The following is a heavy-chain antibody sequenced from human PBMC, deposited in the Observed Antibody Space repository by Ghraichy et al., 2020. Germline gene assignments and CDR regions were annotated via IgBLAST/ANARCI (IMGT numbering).Heavy chain of an antibody. Sequence: ETLSLTCAASGFSLSDFGMNWVRQTPGKGLEWLSYISGSSSTIYYADSVKGRFTISRDNAKNSLYLQMNSLSDEDTAVYYCTRESNWGSAYWGQGTLVTVSS. CDR1: GFSLSDFG. J-gene: IGHJ4*02. CDR3: TRESNWGSAY. D-gene: IGHD7-27*01. CDR2: ISGSSSTI. V-gene: IGHV3-48*02.